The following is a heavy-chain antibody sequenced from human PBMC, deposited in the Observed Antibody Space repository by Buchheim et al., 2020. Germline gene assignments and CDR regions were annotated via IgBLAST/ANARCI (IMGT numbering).Heavy chain of an antibody. V-gene: IGHV3-23*01. Sequence: VQLLESGGGLVQPGGSLRLSCAASGFNFSIYAMTWVRQAPGKGLEWVSSFSGSGGGTYYADSVKGRFTISRDNSKNTLYLQMDIMRVEDTAVYYCAKRTDVGDWGFDHWGQGTL. D-gene: IGHD3-16*01. J-gene: IGHJ4*02. CDR3: AKRTDVGDWGFDH. CDR1: GFNFSIYA. CDR2: FSGSGGGT.